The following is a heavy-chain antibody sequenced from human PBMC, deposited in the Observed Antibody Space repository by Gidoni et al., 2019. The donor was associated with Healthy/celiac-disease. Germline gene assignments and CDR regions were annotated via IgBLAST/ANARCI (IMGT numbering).Heavy chain of an antibody. CDR3: AKGSTVTNEATEFDY. Sequence: EVQLLESGGGLVQPGGSLRLSCAASGFSFSSYAMSWVRQAPGKGLEWVSAISGSGGSTYYADSVKGRFTISRDNSKNTLYLQMNSLRAEDTAVYYCAKGSTVTNEATEFDYWGQGTLVTVSS. V-gene: IGHV3-23*01. CDR2: ISGSGGST. D-gene: IGHD4-17*01. J-gene: IGHJ4*02. CDR1: GFSFSSYA.